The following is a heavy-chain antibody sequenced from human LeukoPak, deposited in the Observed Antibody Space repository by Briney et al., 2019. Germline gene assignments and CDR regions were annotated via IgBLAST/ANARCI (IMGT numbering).Heavy chain of an antibody. V-gene: IGHV4-34*01. Sequence: SDTLSLTCALWVGSFSILYWIWIRHSPGKGLEGIAEITHRGDTNYNPSVKCRVTISVDTSKTQFSLKIPSLTAADTAVYYCARGPTISETGYFDYWGQGTLVTVSS. CDR2: ITHRGDT. D-gene: IGHD1-1*01. J-gene: IGHJ4*03. CDR1: VGSFSILY. CDR3: ARGPTISETGYFDY.